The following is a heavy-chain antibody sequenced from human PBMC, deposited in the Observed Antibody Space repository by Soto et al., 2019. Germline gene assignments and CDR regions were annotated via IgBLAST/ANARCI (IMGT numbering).Heavy chain of an antibody. J-gene: IGHJ4*02. D-gene: IGHD6-19*01. CDR1: GGSISGYY. V-gene: IGHV4-34*01. CDR3: AIELYSSGYY. CDR2: INHSGST. Sequence: TSETLSLTCAVYGGSISGYYWSWIRQPPGKGLEWIGEINHSGSTNYNPSLKGRVTISVDTSKNQFSLKLSSVTAADTAVYYCAIELYSSGYYWGQGTLVTVSS.